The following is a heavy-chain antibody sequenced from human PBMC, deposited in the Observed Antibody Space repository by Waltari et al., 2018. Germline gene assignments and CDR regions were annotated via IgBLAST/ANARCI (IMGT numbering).Heavy chain of an antibody. CDR1: GFTFSTYYW. CDR2: INSDGSTI. J-gene: IGHJ4*02. CDR3: ARVPTYTVSTGGFDY. Sequence: EVQLVESGGGLVQPGGSLRLSCAASGFTFSTYYWMHWVRQAPGQGLVWCSRINSDGSTINYADSVKGRFTISRDNAKNTVYLQMNSLRAADTAVYYCARVPTYTVSTGGFDYWGQGTLVTVSS. D-gene: IGHD4-17*01. V-gene: IGHV3-74*01.